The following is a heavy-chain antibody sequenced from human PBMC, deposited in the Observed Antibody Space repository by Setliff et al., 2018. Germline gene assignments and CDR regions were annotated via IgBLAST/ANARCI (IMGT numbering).Heavy chain of an antibody. CDR3: ARGRMRGSCSGPSCTYDPFDI. V-gene: IGHV4-39*07. D-gene: IGHD2-2*01. CDR2: IYHSGSS. CDR1: GGSIINSYY. Sequence: SSETLSLTCTVSGGSIINSYYWGWIRQPPGKGLEWIGSIYHSGSSYYNPSLRSRVTISVDTSKNQFSLILRSVTAADTAVYYCARGRMRGSCSGPSCTYDPFDIWGQGTPVTVSS. J-gene: IGHJ3*02.